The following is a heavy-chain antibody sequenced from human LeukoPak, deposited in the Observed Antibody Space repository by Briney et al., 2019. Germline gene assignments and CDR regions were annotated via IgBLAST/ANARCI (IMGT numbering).Heavy chain of an antibody. CDR1: GGSISSYY. D-gene: IGHD1-1*01. V-gene: IGHV4-59*01. J-gene: IGHJ6*03. Sequence: SETLSLTCTVSGGSISSYYWSWIRQPPGKGLEWIGYIYYSGTTNYNPSIKSRVTISVDTPKNQFSLKLTSVTAADTAVYYCARVSWFPGTSYYYMDVWGKGTTVTVSS. CDR3: ARVSWFPGTSYYYMDV. CDR2: IYYSGTT.